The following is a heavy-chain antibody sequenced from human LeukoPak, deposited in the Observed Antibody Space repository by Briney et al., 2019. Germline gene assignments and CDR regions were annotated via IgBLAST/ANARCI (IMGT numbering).Heavy chain of an antibody. J-gene: IGHJ6*03. V-gene: IGHV4-39*07. CDR2: IYYSGST. CDR1: GGSISSSSYY. D-gene: IGHD6-13*01. Sequence: SETLSLTCTVSGGSISSSSYYWGWIRQPPGKGLEWIGSIYYSGSTYYNPSLKSRVTISVDTSKNQFSLKLSSVTAADTAVYYCARGPYQPNSSWYEPYYYYMDVWGKGTTVTVSS. CDR3: ARGPYQPNSSWYEPYYYYMDV.